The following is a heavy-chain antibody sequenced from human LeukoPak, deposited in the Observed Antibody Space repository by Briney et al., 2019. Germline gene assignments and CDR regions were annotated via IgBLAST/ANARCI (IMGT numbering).Heavy chain of an antibody. CDR2: IIPIFGTA. D-gene: IGHD1-7*01. J-gene: IGHJ4*02. Sequence: SVKVSCKASRGTFSSYAISWVRQAPGQGLEWMGGIIPIFGTANYAQKFQGRVTITTDESTSTAYMELSSLRSEDTAVYYCARGGGSITGTTGYFDYWGQGTLVTVSS. CDR3: ARGGGSITGTTGYFDY. CDR1: RGTFSSYA. V-gene: IGHV1-69*05.